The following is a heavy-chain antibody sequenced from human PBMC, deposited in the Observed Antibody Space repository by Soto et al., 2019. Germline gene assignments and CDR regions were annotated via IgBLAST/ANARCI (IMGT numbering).Heavy chain of an antibody. CDR3: ATSLYISRWEGWFAP. D-gene: IGHD6-13*01. CDR2: TYYRSKWFN. J-gene: IGHJ5*02. CDR1: GDSVSTNSAT. V-gene: IGHV6-1*01. Sequence: PSQTLSLTCAISGDSVSTNSATWDWIRQSPSRGIEWLGRTYYRSKWFNDYAVSVKGRISINPDTSNNQFSLKLSSVTAADTAVYYCATSLYISRWEGWFAPWGQGTLVTVSS.